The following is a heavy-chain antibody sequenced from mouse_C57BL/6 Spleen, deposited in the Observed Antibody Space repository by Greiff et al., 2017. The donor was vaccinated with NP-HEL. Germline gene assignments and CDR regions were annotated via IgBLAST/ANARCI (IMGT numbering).Heavy chain of an antibody. Sequence: EVKLMESGGDLVKPGGSLKFSCAASGFTFSSYGMSWVRQTPDKRLEWVATISSGGSYTYYPDSVKGRFTISRDNAKNTLYLQMSSLKSEDTAMYYCARHRDYYGSSLYWYFDVWGTGTTVTVSS. J-gene: IGHJ1*03. CDR1: GFTFSSYG. CDR3: ARHRDYYGSSLYWYFDV. D-gene: IGHD1-1*01. CDR2: ISSGGSYT. V-gene: IGHV5-6*01.